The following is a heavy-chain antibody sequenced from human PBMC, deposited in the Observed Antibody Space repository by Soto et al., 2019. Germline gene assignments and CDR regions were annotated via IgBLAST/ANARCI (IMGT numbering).Heavy chain of an antibody. CDR3: ARENYGMDV. V-gene: IGHV3-53*01. Sequence: GGSLRLSCAASGLTVSINYMSWVRQAPGKGLEWVSVTYSGGTTYYADSVKGRFTISRDNSKNTLYLQMNSLTAEDTAVYYCARENYGMDVWGQGTTVTVSS. CDR2: TYSGGTT. CDR1: GLTVSINY. J-gene: IGHJ6*02.